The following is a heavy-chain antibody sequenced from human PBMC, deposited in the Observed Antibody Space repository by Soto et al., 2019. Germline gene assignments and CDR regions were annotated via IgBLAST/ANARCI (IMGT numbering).Heavy chain of an antibody. CDR3: ARPGVTIWSGYYGGYYYYGMDV. V-gene: IGHV1-46*01. CDR2: INPSGGST. D-gene: IGHD3-3*01. J-gene: IGHJ6*02. CDR1: GYTFTSYY. Sequence: QVQLVQSGAEVKKPGASVKVSCKASGYTFTSYYMHWVRQAPGQGLEWMGIINPSGGSTSYAQKFQGRVTMTRDTSTSTGYMELSSLRSEDTAVYYCARPGVTIWSGYYGGYYYYGMDVWGQGTTVTVSS.